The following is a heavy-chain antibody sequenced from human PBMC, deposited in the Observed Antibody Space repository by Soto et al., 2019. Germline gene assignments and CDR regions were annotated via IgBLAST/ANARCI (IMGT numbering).Heavy chain of an antibody. V-gene: IGHV4-59*01. D-gene: IGHD6-13*01. J-gene: IGHJ4*02. CDR1: GGSISSYY. CDR2: IYYSGST. CDR3: ARGGRYSSSPIDY. Sequence: SETLSLTCTVSGGSISSYYWSWIRQPPGKGLEWIGYIYYSGSTNYNPSLKSRVTISVDTSKNQFSLKLSSVTAADTAVYYCARGGRYSSSPIDYWGQGTLVTVS.